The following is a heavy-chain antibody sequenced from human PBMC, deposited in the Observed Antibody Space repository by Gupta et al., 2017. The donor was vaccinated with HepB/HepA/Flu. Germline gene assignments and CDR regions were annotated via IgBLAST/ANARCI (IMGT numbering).Heavy chain of an antibody. CDR1: GGSFSGYY. V-gene: IGHV4-34*01. CDR2: INHSGST. CDR3: ARGGVAPKYSSGSPIDY. Sequence: QVQLQQWGAGLLKPSETLSLTCAVYGGSFSGYYWSWIRQPPGKGLEWIGEINHSGSTNYNPSLKSRVTISVDTSKNQFSLKLSSVTAADTAVYYCARGGVAPKYSSGSPIDYWGQGTLVTVSS. J-gene: IGHJ4*02. D-gene: IGHD6-19*01.